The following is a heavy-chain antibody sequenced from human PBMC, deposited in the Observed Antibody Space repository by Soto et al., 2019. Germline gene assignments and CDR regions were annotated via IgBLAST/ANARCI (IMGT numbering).Heavy chain of an antibody. CDR2: ISGSGGST. CDR3: AKPHLSSIAARSYFDY. CDR1: GFTFSSYA. D-gene: IGHD6-6*01. J-gene: IGHJ4*02. V-gene: IGHV3-23*01. Sequence: QPGGSLRLSCAASGFTFSSYAMSWVRQAPGKGLEWVSAISGSGGSTYYADSVKGRFTISRDNSKNTLYLQMNSLRAEDTAVYYCAKPHLSSIAARSYFDYWGQGTLVTVSS.